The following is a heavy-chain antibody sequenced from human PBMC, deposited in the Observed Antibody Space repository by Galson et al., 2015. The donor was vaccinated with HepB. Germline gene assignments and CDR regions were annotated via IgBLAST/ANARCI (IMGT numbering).Heavy chain of an antibody. CDR3: ASAYSSGYYCDY. CDR2: IIPIFGTA. CDR1: GGTFSSYA. V-gene: IGHV1-69*13. Sequence: SVKVSCKASGGTFSSYAISWVRQAPGQGLEWMGGIIPIFGTANYAQKFQGRVTITADESTSTAYMELSSLRSEDTAVYYCASAYSSGYYCDYWGQGTLVTVSS. J-gene: IGHJ4*02. D-gene: IGHD3-22*01.